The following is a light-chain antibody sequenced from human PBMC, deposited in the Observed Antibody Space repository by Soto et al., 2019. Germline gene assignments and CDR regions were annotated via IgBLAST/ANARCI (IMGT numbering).Light chain of an antibody. CDR1: QSVGSSY. V-gene: IGKV3D-20*02. CDR3: QQRQT. J-gene: IGKJ1*01. CDR2: DAS. Sequence: EIVLTQSPGTLSLSPGEKATLSCRASQSVGSSYLAWYLQKPGQAPRLLIYDASNRATGIPARFSGSGSGTDFTLTISSLEPEDFAVYYCQQRQTFGQGTKVDIK.